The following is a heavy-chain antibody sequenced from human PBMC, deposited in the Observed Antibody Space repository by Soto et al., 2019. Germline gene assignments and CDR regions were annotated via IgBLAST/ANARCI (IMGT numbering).Heavy chain of an antibody. CDR3: ARAYYDYIWGSYRQYYFDY. CDR2: ISAYNGNT. Sequence: QVQLVQSGAEVKKPGASVKVSCKASGYTFTSYGISWARQAPGQGLEWMGWISAYNGNTNHAQKLEGRVTMTTDTSTSTAYMELRSLRSDDTAVYYCARAYYDYIWGSYRQYYFDYWGQGTLVTVSS. CDR1: GYTFTSYG. J-gene: IGHJ4*02. D-gene: IGHD3-16*02. V-gene: IGHV1-18*01.